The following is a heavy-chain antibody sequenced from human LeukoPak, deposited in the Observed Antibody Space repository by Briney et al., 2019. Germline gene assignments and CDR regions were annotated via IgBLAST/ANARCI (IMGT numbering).Heavy chain of an antibody. CDR1: GFTFSSYS. J-gene: IGHJ6*04. CDR2: ISSSSSYI. CDR3: AKDFDWLYYYYGMDV. V-gene: IGHV3-21*01. Sequence: PGGSLRLSCAASGFTFSSYSMNWVRQAPGKGLEWVSSISSSSSYIYYADSVKGRFTISRDNAKNSLYLQMNSLRAEDTAVYYCAKDFDWLYYYYGMDVWGKGTTVTVSS. D-gene: IGHD3-9*01.